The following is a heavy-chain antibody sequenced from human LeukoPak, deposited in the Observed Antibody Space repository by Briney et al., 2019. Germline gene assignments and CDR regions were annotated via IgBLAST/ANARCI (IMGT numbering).Heavy chain of an antibody. J-gene: IGHJ4*02. CDR3: ARRIYTSGWYFDY. V-gene: IGHV4-38-2*01. D-gene: IGHD6-19*01. CDR1: GYSITSGYY. Sequence: SETLSLTCAVSGYSITSGYYWAWIRQPPGKGLEWIGNIFHSGDTYYNPSLKSRLTISVDTSKNQFSLKLSSVTAADTAIYYCARRIYTSGWYFDYWGQGTLVTVSP. CDR2: IFHSGDT.